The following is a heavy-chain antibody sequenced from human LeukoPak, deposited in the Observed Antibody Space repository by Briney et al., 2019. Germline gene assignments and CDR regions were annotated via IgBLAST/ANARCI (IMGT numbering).Heavy chain of an antibody. D-gene: IGHD4-17*01. CDR2: IWYDGTNK. Sequence: PGRSLRLSCAASGFAFSSFGMHWVRQAPDKGLEWVAVIWYDGTNKYYADSVKGRFTISRDNSKNTLYLQMNSLTAEDTAVYYCARATVTRWFDPWGQGTLVTVSS. V-gene: IGHV3-33*01. CDR3: ARATVTRWFDP. CDR1: GFAFSSFG. J-gene: IGHJ5*02.